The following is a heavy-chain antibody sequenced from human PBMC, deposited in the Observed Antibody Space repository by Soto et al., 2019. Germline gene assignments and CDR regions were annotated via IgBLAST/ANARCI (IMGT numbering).Heavy chain of an antibody. CDR1: GGSISSSSYY. J-gene: IGHJ5*02. CDR2: IYHSGST. CDR3: ARARRGVIHRGHNWFDP. D-gene: IGHD3-10*01. V-gene: IGHV4-30-2*01. Sequence: SETLSLTCTVSGGSISSSSYYWGWIRQPPGKGLEWIGYIYHSGSTYYNPSLKSRVTISVDRSKNQFSLKLSSVTAADTAVYYCARARRGVIHRGHNWFDPWGQGTLVTVSS.